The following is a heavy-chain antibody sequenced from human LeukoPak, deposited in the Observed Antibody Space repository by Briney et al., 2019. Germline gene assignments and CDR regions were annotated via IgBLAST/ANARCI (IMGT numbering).Heavy chain of an antibody. CDR2: ISGSGGST. J-gene: IGHJ4*02. V-gene: IGHV3-23*01. CDR1: GFTFSSYE. CDR3: ARVDSSSWYEGFDY. D-gene: IGHD6-13*01. Sequence: GGSLRLSCAASGFTFSSYEMNWVRQAPGKGLEWVSAISGSGGSTYYADSVKGRFTISRDNAKNTLYLQMNSLRAEDTAVYYCARVDSSSWYEGFDYWGQGTLVTVSS.